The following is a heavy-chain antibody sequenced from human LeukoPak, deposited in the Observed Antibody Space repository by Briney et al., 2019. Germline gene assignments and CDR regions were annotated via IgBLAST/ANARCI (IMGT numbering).Heavy chain of an antibody. CDR2: FDPEDGET. CDR1: GYTLTELS. Sequence: ASVKVSCKVSGYTLTELSMHWVRQAPGKGREWMGGFDPEDGETIYAQKFQGRVTMTEDTSTDTAYMELSSLRSEDTAVYYCAIVLSAGQGRNWFDPWGQGTLVTVPS. D-gene: IGHD3-10*01. V-gene: IGHV1-24*01. J-gene: IGHJ5*02. CDR3: AIVLSAGQGRNWFDP.